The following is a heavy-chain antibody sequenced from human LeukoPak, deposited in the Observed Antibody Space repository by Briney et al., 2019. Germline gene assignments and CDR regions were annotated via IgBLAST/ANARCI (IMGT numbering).Heavy chain of an antibody. Sequence: ASVKVSCKASGGTFSSYAISWVRQAPGQGLEWMGGIIPIFGTANYAQKFQGRVTITADKSTSTAYMELSSLRSEDTAVYYCARCPWELHTWGKNYFDYWGQGTLVTVSS. CDR1: GGTFSSYA. CDR3: ARCPWELHTWGKNYFDY. J-gene: IGHJ4*02. CDR2: IIPIFGTA. D-gene: IGHD1-26*01. V-gene: IGHV1-69*06.